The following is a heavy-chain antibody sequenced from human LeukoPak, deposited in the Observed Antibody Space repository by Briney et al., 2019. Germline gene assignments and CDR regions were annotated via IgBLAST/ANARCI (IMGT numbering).Heavy chain of an antibody. Sequence: SETLSLTCTVSGGSNSSSGYYWGWIRQPPGKGLEWIGSIYYSGSTYYNPSLKSRVTISVDTSKNQFSLKLSSVTAADTAVYYCELGGYNSGYFDLWGRGTLVTVSS. CDR3: ELGGYNSGYFDL. V-gene: IGHV4-39*01. CDR2: IYYSGST. D-gene: IGHD5-24*01. CDR1: GGSNSSSGYY. J-gene: IGHJ2*01.